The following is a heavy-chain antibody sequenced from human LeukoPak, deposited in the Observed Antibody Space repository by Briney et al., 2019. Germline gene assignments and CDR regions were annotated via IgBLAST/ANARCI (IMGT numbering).Heavy chain of an antibody. V-gene: IGHV5-51*01. Sequence: GESLKISCKASGYSFSKYWIGWVRQMPGKGLEWMGIIYPGDSDTRYSPSFQGQVTISADKSISTAYLQWSSLKASDTAMYYCARSDYGSGSYYDYWGQGTLVTVSS. CDR1: GYSFSKYW. J-gene: IGHJ4*02. D-gene: IGHD3-10*01. CDR2: IYPGDSDT. CDR3: ARSDYGSGSYYDY.